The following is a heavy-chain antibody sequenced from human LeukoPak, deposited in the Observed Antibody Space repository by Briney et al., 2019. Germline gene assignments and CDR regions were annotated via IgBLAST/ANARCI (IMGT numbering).Heavy chain of an antibody. J-gene: IGHJ4*02. V-gene: IGHV3-23*01. Sequence: PGGSLRLSCAASGFSFSSHAMSWVRQAPGKGLEWVSGISGSGGSTYYADSVKGRFTISRDNAKKSLYLQMNSLRAEDTAVYYCARDLGGYDYDDSSGYSNYWGQGTLVTVSS. CDR1: GFSFSSHA. D-gene: IGHD3-22*01. CDR3: ARDLGGYDYDDSSGYSNY. CDR2: ISGSGGST.